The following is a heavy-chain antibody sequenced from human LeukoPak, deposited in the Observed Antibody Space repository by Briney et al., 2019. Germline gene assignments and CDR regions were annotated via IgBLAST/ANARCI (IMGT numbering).Heavy chain of an antibody. D-gene: IGHD2-15*01. V-gene: IGHV3-15*05. Sequence: GGSLRLSCAASGFAFSNAWMTWVRQAPGKGLEWVGRVKSKSDGGTVAYAAPMRDRFTISRDDSEKTLYLQINSLKTEDTAVYYCATDLLDYWGQGTLVTVSS. CDR3: ATDLLDY. J-gene: IGHJ4*02. CDR2: VKSKSDGGTV. CDR1: GFAFSNAW.